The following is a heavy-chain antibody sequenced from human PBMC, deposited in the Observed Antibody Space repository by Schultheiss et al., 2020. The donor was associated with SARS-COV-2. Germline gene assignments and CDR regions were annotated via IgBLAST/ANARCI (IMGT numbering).Heavy chain of an antibody. V-gene: IGHV3-33*01. J-gene: IGHJ4*02. CDR2: IWYDGSNK. CDR1: GFTFSSYG. Sequence: GGSLRLSCAASGFTFSSYGMHWVRQAPGKGLEWVAVIWYDGSNKYYADSVKGRFTISRDNSKNMLYLQMNSLRAEDTAVYYCVRGINWYYFDYWGQGTLVTVSS. D-gene: IGHD1-20*01. CDR3: VRGINWYYFDY.